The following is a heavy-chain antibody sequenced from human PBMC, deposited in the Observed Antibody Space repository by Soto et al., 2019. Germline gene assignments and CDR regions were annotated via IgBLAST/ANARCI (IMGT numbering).Heavy chain of an antibody. Sequence: ASVKVSCKASGSTFTSYDITGVRQATGQGLERMGWMTLTIGNTGYAQKLQGRVTMTRNTSISTAYMELSSLRSEKTAVYYCTRGVYSQWLVPWGQGTLVTVSS. J-gene: IGHJ5*02. CDR2: MTLTIGNT. D-gene: IGHD6-19*01. CDR1: GSTFTSYD. CDR3: TRGVYSQWLVP. V-gene: IGHV1-8*01.